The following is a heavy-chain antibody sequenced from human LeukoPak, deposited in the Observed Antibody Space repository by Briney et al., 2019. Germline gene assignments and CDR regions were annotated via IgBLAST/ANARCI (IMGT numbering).Heavy chain of an antibody. CDR1: GYTRSNRW. Sequence: GYTRSNRWTRCVRQAPGKGLEGVGRIKSKTDGGTTEYAAPVRGRFTISRDDSKNTLYLQMNSVKTEGTAVYYCTTDGVTWGQGTLVTVSS. CDR3: TTDGVT. CDR2: IKSKTDGGTT. V-gene: IGHV3-15*05. J-gene: IGHJ5*02. D-gene: IGHD2-21*01.